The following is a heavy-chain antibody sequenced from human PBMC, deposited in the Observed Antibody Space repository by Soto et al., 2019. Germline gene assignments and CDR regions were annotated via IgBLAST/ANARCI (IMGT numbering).Heavy chain of an antibody. D-gene: IGHD3-10*01. V-gene: IGHV3-33*01. Sequence: QVQLVESGGGVVQPGRSLRLSCAASGFTFSSYGMHWVRQAPGKGLEWVAVIWYDGSNKYYADSVKGRFTISRDNSKNTLYLQMNSLRAEDTAVYYCARERGHYCSGSTFDYWGQGTLVTVSS. CDR3: ARERGHYCSGSTFDY. CDR1: GFTFSSYG. J-gene: IGHJ4*02. CDR2: IWYDGSNK.